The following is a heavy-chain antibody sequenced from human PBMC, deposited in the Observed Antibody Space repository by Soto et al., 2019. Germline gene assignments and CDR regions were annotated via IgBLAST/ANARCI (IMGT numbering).Heavy chain of an antibody. J-gene: IGHJ6*02. CDR1: GGSITSGGYY. CDR3: ARVPGGGRQGSIIPWYNFGMDG. V-gene: IGHV4-31*03. Sequence: SETLSLTCTVSGGSITSGGYYWSWTRQHPGKGLEWIGYIYYSGTTYYNPSLKSRVSISEDTSKNQFFLKLSSGTAADTAVYYCARVPGGGRQGSIIPWYNFGMDGWGQVDTVTVSS. CDR2: IYYSGTT. D-gene: IGHD1-1*01.